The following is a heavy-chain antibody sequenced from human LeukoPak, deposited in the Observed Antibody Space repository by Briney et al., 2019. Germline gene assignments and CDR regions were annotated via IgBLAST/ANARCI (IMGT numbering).Heavy chain of an antibody. Sequence: KPSQTLSLTCTVSGGSISSGDYYWSWIRQPPGKGLEWIGYIYYSGSTYYNPSLKSRVTISVDTSKNQVSLRLSSVAAADTAVYYCAGSTETTGRSLYYWGQGTLVTVSP. D-gene: IGHD4-17*01. V-gene: IGHV4-30-4*08. CDR3: AGSTETTGRSLYY. CDR1: GGSISSGDYY. J-gene: IGHJ4*02. CDR2: IYYSGST.